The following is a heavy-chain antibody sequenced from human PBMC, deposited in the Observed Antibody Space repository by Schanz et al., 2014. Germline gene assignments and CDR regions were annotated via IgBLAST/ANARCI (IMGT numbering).Heavy chain of an antibody. J-gene: IGHJ4*02. Sequence: QVQLVESGGGVVQPGRSLRLSCAASGFTFSGYGMHWVRQAPGKGLEWVSSIDTGGSGKYYADSVKGRFIISRDSSKNTLFLQMNSLRAEDTAVYYCARDRPSGYALDFWGQGTLVTVSS. CDR1: GFTFSGYG. V-gene: IGHV3-NL1*01. CDR3: ARDRPSGYALDF. CDR2: IDTGGSGK. D-gene: IGHD5-12*01.